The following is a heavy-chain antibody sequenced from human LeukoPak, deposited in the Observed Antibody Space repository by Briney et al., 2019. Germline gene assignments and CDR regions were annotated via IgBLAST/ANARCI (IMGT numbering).Heavy chain of an antibody. CDR2: ISSSSYT. CDR1: GFTFSDYY. V-gene: IGHV3-11*06. CDR3: ARGQIAVAGTPRRPPDY. Sequence: GGSLRLSCAASGFTFSDYYMSWIRQAPGKGLEWVSYISSSSYTNYADSVKGRFTISRDNAENSLYLQMNSLRAEDTAVYYCARGQIAVAGTPRRPPDYWGQGTLVTVSS. J-gene: IGHJ4*02. D-gene: IGHD6-19*01.